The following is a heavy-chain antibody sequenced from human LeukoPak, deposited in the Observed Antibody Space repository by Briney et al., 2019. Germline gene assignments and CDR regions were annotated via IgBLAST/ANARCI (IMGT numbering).Heavy chain of an antibody. J-gene: IGHJ4*02. D-gene: IGHD3-10*01. CDR1: GFTFSTYG. V-gene: IGHV3-30*02. CDR2: IRYDGTDK. Sequence: PGGSLRLSCAASGFTFSTYGMHWVRQAPGKGLEWLAFIRYDGTDKYYADSVKGRFTISRDNSKNTLFLQMKTLRGEDSAVYYCAKDYFDYDSGSYFESDFYFDYWGQGTLVTVSS. CDR3: AKDYFDYDSGSYFESDFYFDY.